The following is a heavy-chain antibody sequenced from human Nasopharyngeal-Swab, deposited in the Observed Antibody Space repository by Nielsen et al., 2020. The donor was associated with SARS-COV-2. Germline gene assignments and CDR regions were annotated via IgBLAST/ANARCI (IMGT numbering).Heavy chain of an antibody. D-gene: IGHD6-13*01. Sequence: VRQAPGKGLEWVAVISYDGSNKYYADSVKGRFTISRDNSKNTLYLQMNSLRAEDTAVYYRARAAAGTYRNWFDPWGQGTLVTVSS. V-gene: IGHV3-30-3*01. J-gene: IGHJ5*02. CDR3: ARAAAGTYRNWFDP. CDR2: ISYDGSNK.